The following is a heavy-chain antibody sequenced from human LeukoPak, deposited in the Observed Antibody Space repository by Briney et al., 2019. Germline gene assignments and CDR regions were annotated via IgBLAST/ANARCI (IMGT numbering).Heavy chain of an antibody. CDR2: ISSSSSYI. Sequence: GGSLRLSCAASGFTFSSYSMNWVRQAPGKGLEWVSSISSSSSYIYYADSVKGRFTISRDNSKNTLYLQMNSLRAEDTAVYYCAKMQLIAAGGFDYWGQGTLVTVSS. CDR3: AKMQLIAAGGFDY. V-gene: IGHV3-21*04. CDR1: GFTFSSYS. D-gene: IGHD6-25*01. J-gene: IGHJ4*02.